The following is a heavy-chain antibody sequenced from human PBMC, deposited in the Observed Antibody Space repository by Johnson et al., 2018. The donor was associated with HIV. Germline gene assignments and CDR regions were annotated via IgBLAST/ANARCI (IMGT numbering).Heavy chain of an antibody. Sequence: VQLVESGGGLVQPGGSLRLSCAASGFTFSRYWMSWVRQAPGKGLEWVANIKQDGSEKYYVDSVKGRFTISRDNAKNSVYLQMNSLRPEDTAVYYCAKDHLIRAIDIWGQGTMVTVSS. CDR1: GFTFSRYW. V-gene: IGHV3-7*01. CDR3: AKDHLIRAIDI. J-gene: IGHJ3*02. D-gene: IGHD2-8*01. CDR2: IKQDGSEK.